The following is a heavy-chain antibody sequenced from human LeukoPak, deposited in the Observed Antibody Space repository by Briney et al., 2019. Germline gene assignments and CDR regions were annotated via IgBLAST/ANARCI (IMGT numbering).Heavy chain of an antibody. D-gene: IGHD6-13*01. CDR3: ARESVSYSSSWYFDY. CDR1: GGSFSGYY. V-gene: IGHV4-34*01. CDR2: INHSGST. J-gene: IGHJ4*02. Sequence: SETLSLTCAVYGGSFSGYYWSWIRQPPGKGLEWIGEINHSGSTNYNPSLKSRVTISVDTSKNQFSLKLSSVTAADTAVYYCARESVSYSSSWYFDYWGQGTLVNVSS.